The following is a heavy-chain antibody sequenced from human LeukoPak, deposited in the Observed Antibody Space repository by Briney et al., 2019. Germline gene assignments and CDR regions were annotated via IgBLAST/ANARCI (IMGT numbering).Heavy chain of an antibody. D-gene: IGHD3-9*01. Sequence: ASVKVSCKASGYTFTSYGISWVRQAPGQGLEWMGWISAYNGNTNYAQKLQGRVTMTRNTPISTAYMELSSLRSEDTAVYYCARAGRGILTGYYLSGYGMDVWGQGTTVTVSS. CDR3: ARAGRGILTGYYLSGYGMDV. CDR1: GYTFTSYG. J-gene: IGHJ6*02. V-gene: IGHV1-18*01. CDR2: ISAYNGNT.